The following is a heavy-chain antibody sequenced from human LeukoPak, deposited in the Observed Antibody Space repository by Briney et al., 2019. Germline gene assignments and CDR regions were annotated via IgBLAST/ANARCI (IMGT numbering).Heavy chain of an antibody. CDR2: ISGSSSVI. Sequence: ETLSLTCTVSGGSISSRGYYWSWIRQPPGKGLEWGSYISGSSSVIYYADSVGGRFTISRDNAKNSLYLQMNSLRDEDTAVYYCARGGRPGDYWGQGTLVTVSS. J-gene: IGHJ4*02. D-gene: IGHD1-26*01. CDR1: GGSISSRGYY. V-gene: IGHV3-48*02. CDR3: ARGGRPGDY.